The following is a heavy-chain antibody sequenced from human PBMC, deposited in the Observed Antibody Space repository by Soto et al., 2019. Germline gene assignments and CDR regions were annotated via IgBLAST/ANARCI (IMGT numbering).Heavy chain of an antibody. CDR3: ARGHDYIWGSYRSNWFDP. Sequence: GASVKVSCKASGYTFTSYDINWVRQATGQGLEWMGWMNPNSGNTGYAQKFQGRVTMTRNTSKSTAYMELSSLRSEDTAVYYCARGHDYIWGSYRSNWFDPWGQGNLVTVSS. V-gene: IGHV1-8*01. CDR2: MNPNSGNT. J-gene: IGHJ5*02. D-gene: IGHD3-16*02. CDR1: GYTFTSYD.